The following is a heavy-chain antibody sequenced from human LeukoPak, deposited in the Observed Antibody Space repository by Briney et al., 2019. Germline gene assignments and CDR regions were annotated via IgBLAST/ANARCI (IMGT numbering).Heavy chain of an antibody. CDR2: ISAYNGNT. Sequence: ASVKVSCKASGYTFTSYGISWVRQAPGQGLEWMGWISAYNGNTNYAQKLQGRVTMTTDTSMSTAYMELRSLRSDDTAVYYCARDSVATIFDYYYGMDVWGQGTTVTVSS. J-gene: IGHJ6*02. CDR3: ARDSVATIFDYYYGMDV. CDR1: GYTFTSYG. V-gene: IGHV1-18*01. D-gene: IGHD5-12*01.